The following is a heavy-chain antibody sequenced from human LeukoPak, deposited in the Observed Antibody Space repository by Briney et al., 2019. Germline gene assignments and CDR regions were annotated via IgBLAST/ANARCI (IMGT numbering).Heavy chain of an antibody. J-gene: IGHJ4*02. CDR1: GFTFSSYS. CDR3: TKRVKYGGTWDHFAD. D-gene: IGHD1-26*01. Sequence: GRSLRLSCAASGFTFSSYSMNWVRQAPGKGLEWVSSISSSSSYIYYADSVKGRFTISRDNAKNSLYLQMNSLRVEDTALYYCTKRVKYGGTWDHFADWGQGTLVTVSS. CDR2: ISSSSSYI. V-gene: IGHV3-21*04.